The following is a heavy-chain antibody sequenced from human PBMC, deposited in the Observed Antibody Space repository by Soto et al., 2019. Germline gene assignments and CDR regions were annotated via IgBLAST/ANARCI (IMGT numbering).Heavy chain of an antibody. Sequence: KTSETLSLTCTVSGGSISSGDYYWSWIRQPPGKGLEWIGYIYYSGSTYYNPSLKSRVTISVDTSKNQFSLKLSSVTAADTAVYYCARGYCSGGSCYSYYYYGMDVWGRGTTVTVSS. CDR1: GGSISSGDYY. CDR2: IYYSGST. D-gene: IGHD2-15*01. CDR3: ARGYCSGGSCYSYYYYGMDV. J-gene: IGHJ6*02. V-gene: IGHV4-30-4*01.